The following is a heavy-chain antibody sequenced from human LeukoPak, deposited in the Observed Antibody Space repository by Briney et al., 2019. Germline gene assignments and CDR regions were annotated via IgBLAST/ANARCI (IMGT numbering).Heavy chain of an antibody. CDR1: GFTFTSYG. D-gene: IGHD3-9*01. J-gene: IGHJ4*02. V-gene: IGHV3-30*18. CDR3: AKGSDILTGYSVGVFDY. Sequence: SLRLSCAASGFTFTSYGMHWVRQAPGKGLEWLAVISDDGSNTYYADCVKGRFTISRDNSKNALYLQMHSLRAEDTAVYYCAKGSDILTGYSVGVFDYWGQGTLVTVSS. CDR2: ISDDGSNT.